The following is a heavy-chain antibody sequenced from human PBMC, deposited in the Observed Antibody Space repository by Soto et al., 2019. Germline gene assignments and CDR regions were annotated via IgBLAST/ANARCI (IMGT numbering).Heavy chain of an antibody. V-gene: IGHV3-23*01. CDR1: GFTFSSYA. Sequence: DVQLLESGGGLVQPEGSLRLSCAASGFTFSSYAMGWVRQGPGKGLEWVAVVSIGGSTHYADSVRGRFTISRDNSKNTLSMKMQSLTAEDTAVYCCAKRRGAGGHFDYWGHGALVNVSS. CDR3: AKRRGAGGHFDY. J-gene: IGHJ4*01. D-gene: IGHD2-15*01. CDR2: VSIGGST.